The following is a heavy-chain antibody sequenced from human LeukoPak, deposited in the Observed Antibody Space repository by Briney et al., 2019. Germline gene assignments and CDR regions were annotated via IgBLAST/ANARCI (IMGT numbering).Heavy chain of an antibody. CDR3: ARGRRRNPLWFGELLSKFDY. CDR1: GYTFTSYD. Sequence: ASVKVSCKASGYTFTSYDINWVRQAPGQGLEWMGWMNPNSGNTGYAQKFQGRVTMTRNTSISTAYMELSSLRSEDTAVYYCARGRRRNPLWFGELLSKFDYWGQGTLVTVSS. V-gene: IGHV1-8*01. CDR2: MNPNSGNT. D-gene: IGHD3-10*01. J-gene: IGHJ4*02.